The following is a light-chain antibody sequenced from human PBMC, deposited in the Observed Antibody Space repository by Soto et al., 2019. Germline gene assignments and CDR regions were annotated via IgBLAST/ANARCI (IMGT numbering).Light chain of an antibody. CDR3: QQYGSSPWT. J-gene: IGKJ1*01. CDR1: QSVSSK. Sequence: EIVVSQSPPTLSVSPGEGATLSCRASQSVSSKLAWYQQKPGQAPRLLIYDASNRASGIPPRFSGSGSGSDFTLAIIGLEPEDFAVYYCQQYGSSPWTFGQGTKVDIK. CDR2: DAS. V-gene: IGKV3-20*01.